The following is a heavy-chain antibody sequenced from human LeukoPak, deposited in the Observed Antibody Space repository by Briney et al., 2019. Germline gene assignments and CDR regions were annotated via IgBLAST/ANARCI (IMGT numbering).Heavy chain of an antibody. CDR1: GGSISSYY. V-gene: IGHV4-59*01. J-gene: IGHJ3*02. D-gene: IGHD3-9*01. Sequence: SETLSLTCTVSGGSISSYYWSWIRQPPGKGLEWIGYIYYSGSTNYNPSLKSRVTISVDTSKNQFSLKLSSVTAADTAVYYCARVVGDILTGYAFDIWGQGTMVTVSS. CDR3: ARVVGDILTGYAFDI. CDR2: IYYSGST.